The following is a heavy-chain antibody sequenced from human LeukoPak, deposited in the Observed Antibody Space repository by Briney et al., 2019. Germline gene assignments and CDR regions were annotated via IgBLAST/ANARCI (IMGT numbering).Heavy chain of an antibody. J-gene: IGHJ4*02. CDR1: GYSISVGYY. Sequence: SETLSLTCTVSGYSISVGYYWGWIRQPPGKGLEWIGGIYHSGSSYYNPSLKSRVSISVDTSKNQISLKLSSVTAADTAVYYCARAPNWNYAENYYFDSWGQGTLVTVSS. CDR2: IYHSGSS. D-gene: IGHD1-7*01. V-gene: IGHV4-38-2*02. CDR3: ARAPNWNYAENYYFDS.